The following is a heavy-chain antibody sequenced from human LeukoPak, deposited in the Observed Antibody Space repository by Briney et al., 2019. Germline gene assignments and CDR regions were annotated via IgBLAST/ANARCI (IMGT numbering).Heavy chain of an antibody. V-gene: IGHV4-39*07. Sequence: SETLSLTCTVSGGSISSSSYYWGWIRQPPGKGLEWIGSIYYSGSTYYNPSLKSRVTISVDTSKNQFSLKLSSVTAADTAVYYCARQVLLWFGESSGYFDYWGQGTLVTVSS. CDR2: IYYSGST. CDR1: GGSISSSSYY. D-gene: IGHD3-10*01. J-gene: IGHJ4*02. CDR3: ARQVLLWFGESSGYFDY.